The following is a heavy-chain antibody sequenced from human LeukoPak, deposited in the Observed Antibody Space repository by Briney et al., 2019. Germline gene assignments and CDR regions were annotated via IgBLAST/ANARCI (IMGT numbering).Heavy chain of an antibody. CDR2: ISPGDSDT. J-gene: IGHJ4*02. D-gene: IGHD1-26*01. Sequence: GSCLQISCKGSGYSFTTHWIGWVRQMPGKGLEWMGIISPGDSDTRYSPSFQGQVTISVDKSISTAYVQWSSLQASDTAMYFCARQGGSYQPFDYWGQGTLVT. V-gene: IGHV5-51*01. CDR1: GYSFTTHW. CDR3: ARQGGSYQPFDY.